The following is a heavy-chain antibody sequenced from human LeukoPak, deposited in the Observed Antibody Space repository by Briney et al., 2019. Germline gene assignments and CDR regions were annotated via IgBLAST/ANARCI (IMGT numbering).Heavy chain of an antibody. D-gene: IGHD6-19*01. V-gene: IGHV3-23*01. Sequence: GGSLRLSCAASGFTVSSNYMSWVRQAPGKGPEWVSSMSGSGSSTDYADSVKGRFTISRDNSKNTLYLQMNSLRAEDTALYYCAKDAQGLVRGGIYFDFWGQGSLVTVSS. CDR1: GFTVSSNY. CDR3: AKDAQGLVRGGIYFDF. CDR2: MSGSGSST. J-gene: IGHJ4*02.